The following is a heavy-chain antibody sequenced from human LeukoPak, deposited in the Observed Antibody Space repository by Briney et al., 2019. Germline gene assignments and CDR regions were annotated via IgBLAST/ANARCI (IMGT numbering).Heavy chain of an antibody. D-gene: IGHD2-2*01. CDR3: VKDPDPRYCSSTSCSPI. J-gene: IGHJ3*02. CDR1: GCTVSFYA. Sequence: GGSLRLSCAASGCTVSFYAMSWVRQAPGKGLEWVSVIAGGGSSTYYADSVEGRFTISRDNSKNTLYLQMNSLRVEDTAVYYCVKDPDPRYCSSTSCSPIWGQGTMVTVSS. CDR2: IAGGGSST. V-gene: IGHV3-23*01.